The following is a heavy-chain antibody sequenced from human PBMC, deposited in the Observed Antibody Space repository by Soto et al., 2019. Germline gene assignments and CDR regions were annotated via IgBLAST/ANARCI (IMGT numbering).Heavy chain of an antibody. V-gene: IGHV4-39*01. CDR1: GGSISSSSYY. CDR3: AREFQKSPDY. Sequence: SETLSLTCTVSGGSISSSSYYWGWIRQPPGKGLEWIGSIYYSGSTYYNPSLKSRVTISVDTSKNQFSLKLSSVTAADTAVYYCAREFQKSPDYWGQGTLVTVSS. CDR2: IYYSGST. J-gene: IGHJ4*02.